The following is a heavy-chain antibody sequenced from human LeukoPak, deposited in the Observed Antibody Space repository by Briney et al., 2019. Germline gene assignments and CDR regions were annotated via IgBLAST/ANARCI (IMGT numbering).Heavy chain of an antibody. D-gene: IGHD6-6*01. CDR1: GFSFSTDG. CDR3: AKDLIAAGWFDP. CDR2: ISNDGGNK. V-gene: IGHV3-30*18. Sequence: GGSLRLSCAASGFSFSTDGMHWVRQAPGKGLEWVAVISNDGGNKYYADSVKGRFTISRDNSKNTLYLQMNSLRVEDTAVYYCAKDLIAAGWFDPWGQGTLVTVSS. J-gene: IGHJ5*02.